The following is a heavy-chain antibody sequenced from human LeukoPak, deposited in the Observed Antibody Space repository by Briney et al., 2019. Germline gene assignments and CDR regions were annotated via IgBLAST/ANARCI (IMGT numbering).Heavy chain of an antibody. V-gene: IGHV4-59*01. CDR2: IYYSGST. Sequence: SETLSLTCTVSGGSISSYYWNWIRQPPGKGLEWIGYIYYSGSTNYNPSLKSRVTISVDTSKNQFSLKLSSVTAADTAVYYCASFGGYGMDVWGQGTTVTVSS. D-gene: IGHD4-23*01. CDR3: ASFGGYGMDV. CDR1: GGSISSYY. J-gene: IGHJ6*02.